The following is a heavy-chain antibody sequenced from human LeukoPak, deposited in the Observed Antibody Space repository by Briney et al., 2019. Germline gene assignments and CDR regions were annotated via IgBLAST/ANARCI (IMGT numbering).Heavy chain of an antibody. CDR1: GGTFSSYA. D-gene: IGHD3-10*01. V-gene: IGHV1-69*04. J-gene: IGHJ4*02. CDR2: IIPILGIA. Sequence: ASVKVSCKASGGTFSSYAISWVRQAPGQGLAWMGRIIPILGIANYAQKFQGRVTITADKSTSTAYMELSSLRSEDTAVYYCASSGTYYYGSNYWGQGTLVTVSS. CDR3: ASSGTYYYGSNY.